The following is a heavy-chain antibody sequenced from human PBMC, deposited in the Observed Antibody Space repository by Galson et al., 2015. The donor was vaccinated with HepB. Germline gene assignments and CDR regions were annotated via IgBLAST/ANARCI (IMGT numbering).Heavy chain of an antibody. J-gene: IGHJ6*02. Sequence: PALVKPTQTLTLTCTFSGFSLSTSGMCVSWIRQPPGKALEWLALIDWDDDKYYSTSLKTRLTISKDTSKNQVVLTMTNMDPVDTATYYCARISVVPAAIGYYYYGMDVWGQGTTVTVSS. CDR1: GFSLSTSGMC. V-gene: IGHV2-70*01. D-gene: IGHD2-2*01. CDR2: IDWDDDK. CDR3: ARISVVPAAIGYYYYGMDV.